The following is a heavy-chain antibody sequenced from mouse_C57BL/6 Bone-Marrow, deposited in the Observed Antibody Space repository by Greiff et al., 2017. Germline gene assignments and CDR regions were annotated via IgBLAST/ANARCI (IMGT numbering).Heavy chain of an antibody. Sequence: QVQLKQPGAEFVKPGASVKMSCKASGFTFTSYWITWVKQTPGQGLEWIGAIYTGSGSTNYNEKFKGKATLTIDTSTSTAYMQLSSLTSEDSAVYYCARRLPYYFDYWGQGTTLTVSS. CDR3: ARRLPYYFDY. CDR2: IYTGSGST. D-gene: IGHD3-2*02. V-gene: IGHV1-55*01. CDR1: GFTFTSYW. J-gene: IGHJ2*01.